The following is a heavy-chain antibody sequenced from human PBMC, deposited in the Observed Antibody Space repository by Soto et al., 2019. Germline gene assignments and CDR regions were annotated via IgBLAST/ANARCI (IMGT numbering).Heavy chain of an antibody. CDR1: GYTFTSYY. CDR2: INPSGGST. CDR3: ARHSGVSGTLSYYFDH. V-gene: IGHV1-46*01. D-gene: IGHD1-26*01. J-gene: IGHJ4*02. Sequence: ASVKVSCKASGYTFTSYYMHWVRQAPGQGLEWMGIINPSGGSTSYAQKFQGRVTMTRDTSTSTVYMELSSLRSEDTAVYYCARHSGVSGTLSYYFDHWGQGTLVTVSS.